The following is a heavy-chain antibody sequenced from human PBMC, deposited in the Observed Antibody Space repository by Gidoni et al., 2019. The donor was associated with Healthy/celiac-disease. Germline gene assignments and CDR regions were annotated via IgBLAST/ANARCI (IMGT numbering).Heavy chain of an antibody. V-gene: IGHV3-48*03. J-gene: IGHJ4*02. Sequence: EVQLVESGGGLVQPGGSLRLSCAASGFTFSSYEMNWFRQAPGKGREWVSYISSSGSTIYYADSVKGRFTISRDNAKNSLYLQMNSLRAEDTAVYYCARGWRLRRYYYDSSGSQPFDYWGQGTLVTVSS. D-gene: IGHD3-22*01. CDR1: GFTFSSYE. CDR3: ARGWRLRRYYYDSSGSQPFDY. CDR2: ISSSGSTI.